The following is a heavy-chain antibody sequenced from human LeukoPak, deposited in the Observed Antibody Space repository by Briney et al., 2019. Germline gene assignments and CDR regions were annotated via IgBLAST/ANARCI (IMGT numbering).Heavy chain of an antibody. D-gene: IGHD6-19*01. Sequence: ASVKVSCKASGYTFTSYDINWVRQATGQGLEWMGWMNPNSGNTGYAQKFQGRVTMTRNTSRSTAYMELSSLRSEDTAVYYCARGYSSGWYVESPDYYYYMDVWGKGTTVTISS. CDR2: MNPNSGNT. V-gene: IGHV1-8*01. CDR3: ARGYSSGWYVESPDYYYYMDV. CDR1: GYTFTSYD. J-gene: IGHJ6*03.